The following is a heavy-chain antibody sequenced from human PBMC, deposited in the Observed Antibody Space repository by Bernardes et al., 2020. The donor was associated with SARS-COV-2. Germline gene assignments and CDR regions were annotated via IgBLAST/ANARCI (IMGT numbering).Heavy chain of an antibody. Sequence: SETLSLTCAVYGGSFSGYYWSWIRQPPGKGLEWIGEINHSGSTNYNPSLKCRVTISVDTSKNQFSLKLSSVTAADTAVYYCARFQGLAVAGYDYWGQGTLVTVSS. CDR2: INHSGST. V-gene: IGHV4-34*01. CDR1: GGSFSGYY. CDR3: ARFQGLAVAGYDY. J-gene: IGHJ4*02. D-gene: IGHD6-19*01.